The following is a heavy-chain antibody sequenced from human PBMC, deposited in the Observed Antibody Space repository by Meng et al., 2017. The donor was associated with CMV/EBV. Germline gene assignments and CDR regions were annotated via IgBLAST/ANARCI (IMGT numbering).Heavy chain of an antibody. CDR3: ARGQFSYCSSTSCYYYYYYGMDV. CDR2: INPNSGGT. CDR1: GYTFTGYY. J-gene: IGHJ6*02. D-gene: IGHD2-2*01. V-gene: IGHV1-2*02. Sequence: ASVKVSCKASGYTFTGYYMHWVRQAPGQGLEWMGWINPNSGGTNYAQKFQGRVTMTRDTSTSTVYMELSSLRSEDTAVYYCARGQFSYCSSTSCYYYYYYGMDVWGQGTTVTVSS.